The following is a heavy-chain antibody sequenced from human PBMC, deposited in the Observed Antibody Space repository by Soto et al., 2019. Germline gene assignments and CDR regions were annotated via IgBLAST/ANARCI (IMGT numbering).Heavy chain of an antibody. CDR1: GYTFPRYG. CDR3: AIKVNWYYFDY. J-gene: IGHJ4*02. D-gene: IGHD1-20*01. Sequence: ASVKVSCKALGYTFPRYGTNWVRLPIGQGLEWMGWMNPNSGNTGYAQKFQGRVTMTRNTSISTAYMELSSLRSEDTAVYYCAIKVNWYYFDYWGQGTLVTVSS. CDR2: MNPNSGNT. V-gene: IGHV1-8*01.